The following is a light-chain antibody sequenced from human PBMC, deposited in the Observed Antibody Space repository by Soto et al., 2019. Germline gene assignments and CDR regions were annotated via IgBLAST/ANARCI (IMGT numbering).Light chain of an antibody. CDR3: HQYADSPLT. V-gene: IGKV3-20*01. CDR1: QSVAKSY. J-gene: IGKJ4*01. CDR2: DAS. Sequence: ETVLTQSPGTASLSPGESATLSCRASQSVAKSYLAWFQHKPGQAPRLLIHDASSRATGIPDRFSGSGSGTDFTLTVSRLEPEDFAVYYCHQYADSPLTFGGGTKVEIK.